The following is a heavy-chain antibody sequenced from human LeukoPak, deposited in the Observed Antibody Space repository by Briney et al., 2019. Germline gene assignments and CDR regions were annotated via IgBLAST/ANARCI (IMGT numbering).Heavy chain of an antibody. CDR3: ARDRMGAIMYFDV. Sequence: GGTLRLSCEVSGFTFSTYGMSWVRQAPGKGLEGVSAITGSGGRTYYADSVKGRFTISRDNSRYRLYLETNSLRAEDTAVYYCARDRMGAIMYFDVWGRGTLVTVSS. D-gene: IGHD3-10*01. V-gene: IGHV3-23*01. CDR2: ITGSGGRT. CDR1: GFTFSTYG. J-gene: IGHJ2*01.